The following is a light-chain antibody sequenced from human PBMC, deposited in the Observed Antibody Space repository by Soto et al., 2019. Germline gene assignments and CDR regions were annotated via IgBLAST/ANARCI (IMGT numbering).Light chain of an antibody. Sequence: DIQMTQSPSTLSASVGDRVTMTCRASQSISSWLAWYQQKPGKAPKLLIYKASSLESGVPSRFSGSGSETEFTLTISSLQPDDFATYYCQQYNRKYTFGQGTKLEIK. CDR3: QQYNRKYT. CDR2: KAS. J-gene: IGKJ2*01. V-gene: IGKV1-5*03. CDR1: QSISSW.